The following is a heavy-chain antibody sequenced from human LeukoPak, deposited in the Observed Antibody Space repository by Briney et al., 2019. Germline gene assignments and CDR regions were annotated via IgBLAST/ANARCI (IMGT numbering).Heavy chain of an antibody. CDR2: INHSGGT. D-gene: IGHD4-17*01. CDR3: ASLMTTVTYDVFDI. CDR1: GGSISSYY. J-gene: IGHJ3*02. Sequence: SETLSLTCTVFGGSISSYYWSWIRQPPGKGLEWIGEINHSGGTHYHPSLKSRVTISVDTSKNQFSLRLRSVTAADTAVYYCASLMTTVTYDVFDIWGQGTIVTVSS. V-gene: IGHV4-34*01.